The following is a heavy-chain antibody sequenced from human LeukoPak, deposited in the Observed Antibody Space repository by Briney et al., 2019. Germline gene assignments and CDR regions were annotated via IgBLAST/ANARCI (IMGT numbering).Heavy chain of an antibody. CDR3: ARDSPERGYSYGPLDNYFDY. Sequence: PGGSLRLSCAASGFTFSSYWMTWVRQAPGQGLEWVANINQDGSEKYYVDSVKGRFTISRDNAKNSLYLHMNSLRGEDTAVYYCARDSPERGYSYGPLDNYFDYWGQGTLVTVSS. J-gene: IGHJ4*02. D-gene: IGHD5-18*01. V-gene: IGHV3-7*01. CDR1: GFTFSSYW. CDR2: INQDGSEK.